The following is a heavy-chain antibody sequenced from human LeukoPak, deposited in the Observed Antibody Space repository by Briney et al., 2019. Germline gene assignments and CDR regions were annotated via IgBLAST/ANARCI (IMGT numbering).Heavy chain of an antibody. CDR3: ARDTGDY. J-gene: IGHJ4*02. V-gene: IGHV3-30-3*01. CDR1: GFTFSSYA. CDR2: ISYDGSNK. D-gene: IGHD3-10*01. Sequence: GRSLRLSCAASGFTFSSYAMHWVRQAPGKGLEWVAVISYDGSNKYYADSVKGRFTISRDNSKNTLYLQMNSLRAEDTAVYYCARDTGDYWGQGTLVTVSS.